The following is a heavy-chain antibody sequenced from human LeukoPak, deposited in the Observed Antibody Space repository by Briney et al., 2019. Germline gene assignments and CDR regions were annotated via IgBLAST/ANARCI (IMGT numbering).Heavy chain of an antibody. V-gene: IGHV1-46*01. CDR1: GYTFTSYY. CDR2: INPSGGST. J-gene: IGHJ4*02. CDR3: ARDLSSSWYLAASSLDY. D-gene: IGHD6-13*01. Sequence: ASVKVSCKASGYTFTSYYMHWVRQAPGQGLEWMGIINPSGGSTSYAQKFQGRVTMTRDMSTSTVYMELSSLRSEDTAVYYCARDLSSSWYLAASSLDYWGQGTLVTVSS.